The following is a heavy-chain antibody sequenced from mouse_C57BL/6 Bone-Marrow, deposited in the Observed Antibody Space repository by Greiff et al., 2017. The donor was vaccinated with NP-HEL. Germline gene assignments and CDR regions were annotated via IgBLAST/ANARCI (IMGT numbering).Heavy chain of an antibody. CDR3: ARGGDYGSSSWYFDV. CDR1: GYAFSSSW. J-gene: IGHJ1*03. V-gene: IGHV1-82*01. Sequence: VQLQQSGPELVKPGASVKISCKASGYAFSSSWMNWVKQRPGTGLAWIGRIYPGDGDTNYNGKFKGKATMTDDKSSSTAYMQLSSLTSEDSAVYFCARGGDYGSSSWYFDVWGTGTTVTVSS. D-gene: IGHD1-1*01. CDR2: IYPGDGDT.